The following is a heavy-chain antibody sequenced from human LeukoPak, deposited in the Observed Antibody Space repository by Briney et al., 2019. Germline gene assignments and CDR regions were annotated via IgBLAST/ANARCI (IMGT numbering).Heavy chain of an antibody. CDR1: GYNFNSYY. D-gene: IGHD4/OR15-4a*01. CDR2: INPNRGST. CDR3: VRDKPADGAGWFFDL. J-gene: IGHJ2*01. V-gene: IGHV1-2*02. Sequence: GASVKVSCKTSGYNFNSYYMHWVRQAPGQGLEWMGWINPNRGSTNYEQKFRGRVTMTRDTSITTIYMELSRLTSDDTAVYYCVRDKPADGAGWFFDLWGRGTLVTVSS.